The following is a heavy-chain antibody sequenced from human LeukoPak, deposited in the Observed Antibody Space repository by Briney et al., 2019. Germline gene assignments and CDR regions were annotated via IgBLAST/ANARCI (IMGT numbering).Heavy chain of an antibody. CDR2: INPNSGGT. CDR1: GYTFTGYY. J-gene: IGHJ4*02. Sequence: ASVKVSCKASGYTFTGYYMHWVRQAPGQGLEWMGWINPNSGGTNYAQKFQGWVTMTRDTSISTAYMELSRLRSDDMAVYYCARGEYRGSFYFDYWGQGTLVTVPS. D-gene: IGHD1-26*01. V-gene: IGHV1-2*04. CDR3: ARGEYRGSFYFDY.